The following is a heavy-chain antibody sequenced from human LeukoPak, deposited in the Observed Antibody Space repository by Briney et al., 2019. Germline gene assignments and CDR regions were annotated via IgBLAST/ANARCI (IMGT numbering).Heavy chain of an antibody. J-gene: IGHJ6*02. D-gene: IGHD3-22*01. V-gene: IGHV3-21*01. CDR2: ISSSSYI. Sequence: GGSLRLSCAASGFTFSSYSMNWVRQAPGKGLEWVSSISSSSYIYYADSVKGRFTISRDNAKNSLYLQMNSLRAEDTAVYYCAREYYYDSSGYYLSGYYYYGMDVWGQGTTVTVSS. CDR3: AREYYYDSSGYYLSGYYYYGMDV. CDR1: GFTFSSYS.